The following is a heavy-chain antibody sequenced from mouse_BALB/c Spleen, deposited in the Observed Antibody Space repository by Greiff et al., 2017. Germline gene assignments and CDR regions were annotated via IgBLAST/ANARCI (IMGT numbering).Heavy chain of an antibody. CDR1: GFSLSSYS. CDR2: IWGGGST. Sequence: VKLMESGPGLVAPSQTLSITCTVSGFSLSSYSVHWVRQPPGKGLEWLGLIWGGGSTDYNSALKSRLSISKDNSKSQVFLKMNSLQTDDTAMYYCASIYDSYSPTPYWGQGTLVTVSA. J-gene: IGHJ3*01. V-gene: IGHV2-6-4*01. D-gene: IGHD2-3*01. CDR3: ASIYDSYSPTPY.